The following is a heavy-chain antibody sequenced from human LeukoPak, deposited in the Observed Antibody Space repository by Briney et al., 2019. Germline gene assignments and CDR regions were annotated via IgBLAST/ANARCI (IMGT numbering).Heavy chain of an antibody. Sequence: SETLSLTCTVSGGSISSQYWSWIRQPPCKRLYSIGYIYYSGSTNYNPSLKSRVTVSVDTSKNQFSLKLSSVTAADTAVYYCARCSSSWYGIYDAFDIWGQGTMVTVSS. V-gene: IGHV4-59*11. CDR2: IYYSGST. CDR3: ARCSSSWYGIYDAFDI. CDR1: GGSISSQY. D-gene: IGHD6-13*01. J-gene: IGHJ3*02.